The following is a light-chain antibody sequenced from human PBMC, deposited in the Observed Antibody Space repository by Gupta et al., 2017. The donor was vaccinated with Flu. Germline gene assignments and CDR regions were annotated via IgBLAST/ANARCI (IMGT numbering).Light chain of an antibody. CDR3: QQYRSYPWT. CDR2: KAS. J-gene: IGKJ1*01. CDR1: QSSDSW. Sequence: DIQMTQSPSTLSASVGDRVTITCRASQSSDSWLAWYQQKPGKAPKLLIYKASNLESGVPSRLSGSGSGTEFTLTISSLQPDDFATYYCQQYRSYPWTFGQGTTVEIQ. V-gene: IGKV1-5*03.